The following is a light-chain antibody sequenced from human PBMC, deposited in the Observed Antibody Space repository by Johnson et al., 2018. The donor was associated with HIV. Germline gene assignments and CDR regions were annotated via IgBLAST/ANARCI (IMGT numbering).Light chain of an antibody. CDR2: DNN. J-gene: IGLJ1*01. V-gene: IGLV1-51*01. CDR1: SSNIGNNY. Sequence: QSVLTQPPSVSAAPGQKVTISCSGSSSNIGNNYVSWYQQLPGTAPKLLIYDNNKRPSGIPDRFSGSKSGTSATLGITGLQTGDEADYYCGTWDSSLRVNYVFGTGTKVTVL. CDR3: GTWDSSLRVNYV.